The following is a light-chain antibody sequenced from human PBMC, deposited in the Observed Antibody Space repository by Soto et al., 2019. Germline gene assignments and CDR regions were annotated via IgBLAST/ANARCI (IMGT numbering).Light chain of an antibody. CDR1: SSDVDGYNY. Sequence: QSVLTQPASVSGSPGQSITISCTGTSSDVDGYNYVSWYQQHPGKAPKLMIYEVSHRPSGVSNRFSGSKSGNTASLTISGLQAEDEADYYCSSYTSSSTLVFGGGTKVTVL. J-gene: IGLJ2*01. CDR2: EVS. V-gene: IGLV2-14*01. CDR3: SSYTSSSTLV.